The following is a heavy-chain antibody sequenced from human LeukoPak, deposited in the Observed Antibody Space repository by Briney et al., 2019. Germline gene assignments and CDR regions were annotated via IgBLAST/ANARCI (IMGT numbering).Heavy chain of an antibody. CDR2: ISYDGSNK. Sequence: PGGSLRLSCAASGFTFSSYAMHWVRQAPGKGLEWVAVISYDGSNKYYADSVKGRFTISRDNSKNTLYLQMNSLRAEDTAVYYCAKTLYGSGSYYFDYWGQGTLVTVSS. V-gene: IGHV3-30-3*01. D-gene: IGHD3-10*01. CDR3: AKTLYGSGSYYFDY. CDR1: GFTFSSYA. J-gene: IGHJ4*02.